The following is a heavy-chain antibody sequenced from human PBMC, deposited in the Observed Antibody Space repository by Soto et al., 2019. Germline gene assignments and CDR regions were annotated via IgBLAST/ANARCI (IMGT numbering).Heavy chain of an antibody. V-gene: IGHV3-7*05. CDR2: INKDGSEN. D-gene: IGHD5-18*01. CDR1: GFTFRTYW. CDR3: ARDVITSCYSYDYHGMDV. J-gene: IGHJ6*02. Sequence: EVQLVESGGGLVQPGGSLRLSCGASGFTFRTYWLSWVRQVPGKGLEWVANINKDGSENNYVDSVKGPFTISRDNANNSLHLQMSRLTAEDTALYYCARDVITSCYSYDYHGMDVWGQGTTVTVSS.